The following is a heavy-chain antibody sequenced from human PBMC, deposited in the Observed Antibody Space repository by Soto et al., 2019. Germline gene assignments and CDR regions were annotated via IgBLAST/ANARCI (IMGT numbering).Heavy chain of an antibody. J-gene: IGHJ4*02. CDR3: ARYTSYCSGGSCPAYFDY. Sequence: PSETLSLTCTVSGGSSSSYYWSWIRQPPGKGLEWIGYIYYSGSTNYNPSLKSRVTISVDTSKNQFSLKLSSVTAADTAVYYCARYTSYCSGGSCPAYFDYWGQGTLVTVS. CDR2: IYYSGST. CDR1: GGSSSSYY. D-gene: IGHD2-15*01. V-gene: IGHV4-59*01.